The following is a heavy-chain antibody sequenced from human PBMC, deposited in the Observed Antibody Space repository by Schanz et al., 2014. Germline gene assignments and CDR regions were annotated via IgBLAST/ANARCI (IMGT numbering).Heavy chain of an antibody. J-gene: IGHJ4*02. CDR3: AREVGGSFGQHY. Sequence: EVQLVESGGGLVQPGGSLRLSCAASGFTFSAYWMTWVRQAPGKGLDWVGIIKTDGSEKFYVDSVKGRFTISRDNAKNLMDLHLNSLRAEDTAVYYCAREVGGSFGQHYWGQGALVTVSS. V-gene: IGHV3-7*01. CDR1: GFTFSAYW. D-gene: IGHD1-26*01. CDR2: IKTDGSEK.